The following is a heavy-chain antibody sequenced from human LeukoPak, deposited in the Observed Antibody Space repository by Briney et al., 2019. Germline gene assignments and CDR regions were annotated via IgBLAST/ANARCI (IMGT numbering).Heavy chain of an antibody. J-gene: IGHJ4*02. CDR2: INPNSGGT. CDR1: GYTFTGYY. CDR3: ARSRHLRSSGWYQDNAGFGAYDY. D-gene: IGHD6-19*01. Sequence: LGASVKVSCKASGYTFTGYYMHWVRQAPGQGLEWMGWINPNSGGTNYAQKFQGRVTMTRDTSISTAYMELSRLRSDDTAVYYCARSRHLRSSGWYQDNAGFGAYDYWGQGTLVTVSS. V-gene: IGHV1-2*03.